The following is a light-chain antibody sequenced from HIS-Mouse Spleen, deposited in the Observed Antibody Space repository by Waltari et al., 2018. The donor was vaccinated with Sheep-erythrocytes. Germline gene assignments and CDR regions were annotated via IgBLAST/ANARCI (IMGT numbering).Light chain of an antibody. CDR2: DFS. Sequence: QSALTQPRSVSGSPVQSVTISCTGTSSYVGGYNYVSWYQQHPGNAPKRLIYDFSKRPAGVPDRCAGSKAGNTASLTSSGLQAEDEADYYCCSYAGSYNHVFATGTKVTVL. CDR3: CSYAGSYNHV. V-gene: IGLV2-11*01. CDR1: SSYVGGYNY. J-gene: IGLJ1*01.